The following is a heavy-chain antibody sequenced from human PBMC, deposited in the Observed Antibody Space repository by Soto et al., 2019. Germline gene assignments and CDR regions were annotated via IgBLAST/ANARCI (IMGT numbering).Heavy chain of an antibody. CDR1: GFTFSSYA. CDR3: SKDSSSSVDDAFDI. D-gene: IGHD6-6*01. CDR2: ISGSGGST. J-gene: IGHJ3*02. V-gene: IGHV3-23*01. Sequence: GGSLRLSCAAAGFTFSSYAMSWVRQAPGKGLEWVSAISGSGGSTYYADSVKGRFTISRDNSKNTLYLQVNSLRAEDTAVYYCSKDSSSSVDDAFDIWGQGTMVTVS.